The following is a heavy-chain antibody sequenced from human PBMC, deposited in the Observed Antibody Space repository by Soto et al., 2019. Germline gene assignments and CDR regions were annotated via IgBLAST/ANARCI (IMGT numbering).Heavy chain of an antibody. Sequence: GASVKVSCKASGGTFSSYAISWVRQAPGQGLEWMGGIIPIFGTANCAQKFQGRVTITADKSTSTAYMELSSLRSEDTAVYYCARDPVWRGWCDYWGQGTLVTVSS. J-gene: IGHJ4*02. CDR2: IIPIFGTA. CDR1: GGTFSSYA. D-gene: IGHD6-19*01. V-gene: IGHV1-69*06. CDR3: ARDPVWRGWCDY.